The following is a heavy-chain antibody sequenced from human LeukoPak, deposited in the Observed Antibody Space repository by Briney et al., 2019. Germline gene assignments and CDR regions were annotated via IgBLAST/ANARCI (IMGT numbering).Heavy chain of an antibody. V-gene: IGHV4-30-2*01. D-gene: IGHD4-17*01. CDR1: GGSISSGGFS. Sequence: SQTLSRTCAVSGGSISSGGFSWSWIRQPPGKGLEWIGYIYHRGSIYYNPSLKSRVTISVDRSKNQFSLKLSSVTAADTAIYYCARGNGDPPFFDYWGQGTLVTVSS. CDR2: IYHRGSI. J-gene: IGHJ4*02. CDR3: ARGNGDPPFFDY.